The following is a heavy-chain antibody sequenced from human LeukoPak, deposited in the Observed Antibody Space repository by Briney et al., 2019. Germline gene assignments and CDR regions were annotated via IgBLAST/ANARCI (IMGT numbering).Heavy chain of an antibody. CDR1: GFTFTTHW. CDR3: AKDLGGCSSTSCCSDY. Sequence: TGGSLRLSCGASGFTFTTHWIHWVRQAPGKGLEWVSAISSGSGTIYYADSVKGRFTISGDNSKNTLYLQMNSLRAEDTAVYYCAKDLGGCSSTSCCSDYWGQGTLVTVSS. J-gene: IGHJ4*02. D-gene: IGHD2-2*01. CDR2: ISSGSGTI. V-gene: IGHV3-23*01.